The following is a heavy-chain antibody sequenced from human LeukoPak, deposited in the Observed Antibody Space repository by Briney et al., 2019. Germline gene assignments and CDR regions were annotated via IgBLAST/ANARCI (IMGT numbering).Heavy chain of an antibody. V-gene: IGHV1-69*04. J-gene: IGHJ4*02. CDR2: IIPILGIA. Sequence: GASVKVSCKVSGYTLTELSMHWVRQAPGQGLEWMGRIIPILGIANYAQKFQGRVTITADKSTSTAYMELSSLRFDDTAFYYCARAPMGTAALYWGQGTLITVSS. CDR1: GYTLTELS. CDR3: ARAPMGTAALY. D-gene: IGHD2-2*01.